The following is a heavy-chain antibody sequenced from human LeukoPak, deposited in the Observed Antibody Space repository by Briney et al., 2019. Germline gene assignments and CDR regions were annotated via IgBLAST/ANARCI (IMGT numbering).Heavy chain of an antibody. V-gene: IGHV3-30*02. D-gene: IGHD3-3*01. CDR3: AKGLLDYDFWSGYFPHFDY. J-gene: IGHJ4*02. CDR2: IRYDGSNK. CDR1: GFTFSSYG. Sequence: GGSLILSCAASGFTFSSYGMHWVRQAPGKGLEWVAFIRYDGSNKYYADSVKGRFTISRDNSKNTLYLQMNSLRAEDTAVYYCAKGLLDYDFWSGYFPHFDYWGQGTLVTVSS.